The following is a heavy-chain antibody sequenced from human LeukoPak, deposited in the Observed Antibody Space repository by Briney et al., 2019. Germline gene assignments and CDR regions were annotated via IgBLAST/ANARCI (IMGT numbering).Heavy chain of an antibody. CDR1: GFTFSSYW. J-gene: IGHJ5*02. V-gene: IGHV3-7*01. CDR3: ARYNYAEGDWFDP. CDR2: IKQDGSDK. D-gene: IGHD1-20*01. Sequence: GGSLRLSCAASGFTFSSYWMSWVRQAPGKGLEWVANIKQDGSDKYFVDSVKGRFTISRDSAKNSLFLQMNSLRAEDTAVYYCARYNYAEGDWFDPWGQGTLVTVSS.